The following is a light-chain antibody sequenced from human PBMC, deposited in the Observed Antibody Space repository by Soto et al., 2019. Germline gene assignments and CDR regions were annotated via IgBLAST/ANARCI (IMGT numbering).Light chain of an antibody. CDR3: QNYPSYLQVK. Sequence: QASQSINSWLAWYQQKPGKAPKLLIYKASTLESGVPSRFSGCESGIEFPLTSSCLLPDDRVTYQCQNYPSYLQVKFRPGTKVDIK. J-gene: IGKJ3*01. V-gene: IGKV1-5*03. CDR2: KAS. CDR1: QSINSW.